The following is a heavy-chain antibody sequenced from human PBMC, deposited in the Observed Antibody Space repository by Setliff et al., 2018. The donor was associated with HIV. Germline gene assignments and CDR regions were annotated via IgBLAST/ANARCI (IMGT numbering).Heavy chain of an antibody. Sequence: SVKVSCKASGGTFSSYAISWARQAPGQGLEWMGRIIPIFGTANYAQKFQGRVTITSDKLTSTAYMELSSLSSEDTAVYYCARYPGPPMRVDAFDIWGQGTMVTVSS. D-gene: IGHD3-22*01. CDR2: IIPIFGTA. CDR1: GGTFSSYA. CDR3: ARYPGPPMRVDAFDI. J-gene: IGHJ3*02. V-gene: IGHV1-69*06.